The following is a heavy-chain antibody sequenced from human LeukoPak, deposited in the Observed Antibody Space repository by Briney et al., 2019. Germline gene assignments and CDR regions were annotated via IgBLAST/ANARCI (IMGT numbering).Heavy chain of an antibody. J-gene: IGHJ4*02. CDR2: ISTSGGGT. CDR3: ARDASGWYP. Sequence: GGSLRLSCAASGFTFRSYAMSWVRQAPGKGLEWVSGISTSGGGTYYADSVKGRFTISRDNAKNSVYLQMNSLRGEDTAVYYCARDASGWYPWGQGTLVTVSS. D-gene: IGHD6-19*01. V-gene: IGHV3-23*01. CDR1: GFTFRSYA.